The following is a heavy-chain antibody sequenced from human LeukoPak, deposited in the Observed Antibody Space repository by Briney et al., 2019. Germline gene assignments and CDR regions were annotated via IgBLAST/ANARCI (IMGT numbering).Heavy chain of an antibody. CDR1: GYTFTSYG. CDR3: ARYEYSSSSDP. CDR2: ISAYNGNT. J-gene: IGHJ5*02. D-gene: IGHD6-6*01. V-gene: IGHV1-18*01. Sequence: GASGKGSCRASGYTFTSYGISWGRQAPGQGLEWMGCISAYNGNTNYAQKLQGRVTMTTDTSPSSAYMELRRLRSDDTAVYYCARYEYSSSSDPWVQGTLAPVSS.